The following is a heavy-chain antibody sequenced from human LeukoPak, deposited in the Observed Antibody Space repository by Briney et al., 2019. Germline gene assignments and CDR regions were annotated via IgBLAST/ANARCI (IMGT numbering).Heavy chain of an antibody. V-gene: IGHV1-8*01. J-gene: IGHJ6*02. CDR2: MNPNSGNT. D-gene: IGHD6-19*01. CDR3: AGGRGWYGVYYYYGMDV. CDR1: GYTFTSYD. Sequence: GASVKVSCKASGYTFTSYDINWVRQATGEGLERMGWMNPNSGNTGYAQKFQGRVTMTRNTSISTAYMELSSLRSEDTAVYYCAGGRGWYGVYYYYGMDVWGQGTTVTVSS.